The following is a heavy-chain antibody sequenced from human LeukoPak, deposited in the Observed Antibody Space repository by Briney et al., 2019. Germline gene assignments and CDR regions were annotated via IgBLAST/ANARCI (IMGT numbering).Heavy chain of an antibody. V-gene: IGHV3-33*01. CDR3: ARGHDIVGDSKGIDY. D-gene: IGHD1-26*01. CDR1: GFTFSSNG. CDR2: IWYDGSKK. Sequence: GGSLRLSCAASGFTFSSNGMHWVRQAPGKGLEWVAVIWYDGSKKYHADSVKGRFTISRDNSENTLYLEMNSLRAEDTAVYYCARGHDIVGDSKGIDYWGQGTLVTVSS. J-gene: IGHJ4*02.